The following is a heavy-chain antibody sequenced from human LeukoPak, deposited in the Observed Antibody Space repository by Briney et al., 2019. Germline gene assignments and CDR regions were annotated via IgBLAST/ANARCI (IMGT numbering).Heavy chain of an antibody. V-gene: IGHV3-33*01. D-gene: IGHD4-17*01. CDR1: GFTFSSYV. J-gene: IGHJ4*02. CDR3: VSVLTVTFDS. CDR2: VWSDGNGK. Sequence: PGGSLRLSCAASGFTFSSYVMHWVRQAPGKGLEWVALVWSDGNGKFYADSVKGRFTISRDNSKNTVYLQMNSLRAEDTAVYYCVSVLTVTFDSWGQGTLVTVSS.